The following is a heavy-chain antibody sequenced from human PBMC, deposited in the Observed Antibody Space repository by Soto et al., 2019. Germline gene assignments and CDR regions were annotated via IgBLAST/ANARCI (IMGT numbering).Heavy chain of an antibody. Sequence: SETMSLTCTVSGGSITSGDYFWSWIRQPPGKGLEWIGYMYYIGDTYYNPSLKSRVDISVDVSKRQFSLKLTSVTAADTAVYYCARGGPYSSSSSWFDPWGQVTLVTVSS. CDR1: GGSITSGDYF. CDR3: ARGGPYSSSSSWFDP. D-gene: IGHD6-6*01. CDR2: MYYIGDT. J-gene: IGHJ5*02. V-gene: IGHV4-30-4*01.